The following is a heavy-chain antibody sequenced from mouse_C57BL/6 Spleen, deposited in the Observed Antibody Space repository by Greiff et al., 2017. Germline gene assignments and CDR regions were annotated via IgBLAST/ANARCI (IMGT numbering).Heavy chain of an antibody. CDR3: ARWLGGYPYYYAMDY. CDR1: GFTFSDYG. V-gene: IGHV5-17*01. Sequence: EVQGVESGGGLVKPGGSLKLSCAASGFTFSDYGMHWVRQAPEKGLEWVAYISSGSSTIYYADTVKGRFTISRDNAKNTLFLQMTSLRSEDPAMYYCARWLGGYPYYYAMDYWGQGTSVTVSS. CDR2: ISSGSSTI. D-gene: IGHD2-2*01. J-gene: IGHJ4*01.